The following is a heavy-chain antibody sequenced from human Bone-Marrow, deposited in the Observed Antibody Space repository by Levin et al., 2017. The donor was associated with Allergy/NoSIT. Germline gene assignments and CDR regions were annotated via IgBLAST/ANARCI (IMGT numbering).Heavy chain of an antibody. J-gene: IGHJ6*02. CDR1: GFSLTTSGMC. CDR3: ARMRTVDGSGSPNQYYYAMDV. Sequence: SGPTLVKPTQTLTLTCTFSGFSLTTSGMCVSWIRQPPGKALEWLAFIDWDDDKYYNTPLKTRPTISKDTSKNQVVHTMTNMDPVDTATYYCARMRTVDGSGSPNQYYYAMDVWGQGTTVTVSS. CDR2: IDWDDDK. D-gene: IGHD3-10*01. V-gene: IGHV2-70*12.